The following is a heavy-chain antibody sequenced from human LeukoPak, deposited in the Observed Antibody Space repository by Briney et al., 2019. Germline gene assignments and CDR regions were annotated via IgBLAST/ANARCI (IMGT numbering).Heavy chain of an antibody. V-gene: IGHV4-61*01. Sequence: SETLSLTCTVSGGSVSSGSYYWSWIRQPPGEGLEWIGYIYYSGSTNYNPSLKSRVTISVDTSKNQFSLKLSSVTAADTAVYYCARVVVPAGGFDYWGQGTLVTVSS. J-gene: IGHJ4*02. CDR3: ARVVVPAGGFDY. CDR1: GGSVSSGSYY. CDR2: IYYSGST. D-gene: IGHD2-2*01.